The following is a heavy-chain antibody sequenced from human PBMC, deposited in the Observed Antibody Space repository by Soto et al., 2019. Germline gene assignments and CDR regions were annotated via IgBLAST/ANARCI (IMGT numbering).Heavy chain of an antibody. CDR3: AGGDPFRAAKWFDY. CDR2: IYYSGST. CDR1: GGSISSGDYY. J-gene: IGHJ5*01. V-gene: IGHV4-30-4*01. Sequence: QVQVQESRPGLVKPSQTLSLTCTVSGGSISSGDYYWSWIRQPPGKGLEWIGYIYYSGSTYYNPSLKSRVTISVDTSKNQFSLKLSSVTAADTAVYYCAGGDPFRAAKWFDYWGQGTLVTVSS.